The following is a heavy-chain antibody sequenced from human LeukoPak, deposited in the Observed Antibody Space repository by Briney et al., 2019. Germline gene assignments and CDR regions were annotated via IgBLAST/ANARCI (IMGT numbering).Heavy chain of an antibody. CDR1: GFTFSSYE. J-gene: IGHJ4*02. V-gene: IGHV3-48*03. CDR3: AKPLVEY. CDR2: ISSSGSTI. D-gene: IGHD2-15*01. Sequence: GGSLRLSCAASGFTFSSYEMNWVRQAPGKGLEWVSYISSSGSTIYYADSVKGRFTISRNNSKNTLYLQMNSLRADDTAVYYCAKPLVEYLGQGTLVTVSS.